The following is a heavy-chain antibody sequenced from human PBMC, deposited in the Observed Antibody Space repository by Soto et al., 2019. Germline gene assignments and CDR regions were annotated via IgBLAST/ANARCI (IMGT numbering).Heavy chain of an antibody. V-gene: IGHV3-23*01. Sequence: GGSLRLSCAASGFTFSSYAMSWVRQAPGKGLEWVSTISAGGSSTYYADSVKGRFTISRDNSKNTLYLQMNSLRPEDTAVYYCTRDGRRGWEMDVWGKGTTVTVSS. CDR1: GFTFSSYA. CDR2: ISAGGSST. CDR3: TRDGRRGWEMDV. D-gene: IGHD1-26*01. J-gene: IGHJ6*04.